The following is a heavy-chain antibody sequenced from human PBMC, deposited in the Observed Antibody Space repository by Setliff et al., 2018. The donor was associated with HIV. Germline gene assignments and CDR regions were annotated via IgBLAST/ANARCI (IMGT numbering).Heavy chain of an antibody. J-gene: IGHJ3*02. V-gene: IGHV1-18*01. Sequence: ASVKVSCKASGYTFTSYLITWVRQAPGQGLEWMGWISAYNGNTNYAQKLQGRVTMTTDTSTSTAYMELRSPRSDDTAVYYCARDGPYVAVLIRAFDIWGQGTMVTVSS. CDR1: GYTFTSYL. CDR2: ISAYNGNT. D-gene: IGHD3-16*01. CDR3: ARDGPYVAVLIRAFDI.